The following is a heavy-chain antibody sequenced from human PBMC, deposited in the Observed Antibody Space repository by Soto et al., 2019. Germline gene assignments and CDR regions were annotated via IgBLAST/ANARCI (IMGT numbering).Heavy chain of an antibody. CDR2: FDPEDGET. V-gene: IGHV1-24*01. D-gene: IGHD5-18*01. CDR1: GYTLTELS. CDR3: ATDLWRLWLKATGRY. Sequence: QVQLVQSGAEVKKPGASVKVSCKVSGYTLTELSMHWVRQAPGKGLEWMGGFDPEDGETIYAQKFQSRVTMTKNTSTDTAYMELSSLRSEDTAVYYCATDLWRLWLKATGRYWGQGTLVTVSS. J-gene: IGHJ4*02.